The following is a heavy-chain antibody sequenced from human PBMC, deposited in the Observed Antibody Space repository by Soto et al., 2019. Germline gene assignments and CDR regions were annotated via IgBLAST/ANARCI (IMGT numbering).Heavy chain of an antibody. J-gene: IGHJ6*02. CDR1: GYTLTEFS. CDR2: FDPEDAET. Sequence: ASVKVSCKVSGYTLTEFSMHWVRQAPGKGLEWMGGFDPEDAETIYAQKFQGRVTMTEDTSTDTAYMELSSLRSEDTAVYYCATTLGSALQNDYYGMDVWGPGTTVTVSS. CDR3: ATTLGSALQNDYYGMDV. D-gene: IGHD6-25*01. V-gene: IGHV1-24*01.